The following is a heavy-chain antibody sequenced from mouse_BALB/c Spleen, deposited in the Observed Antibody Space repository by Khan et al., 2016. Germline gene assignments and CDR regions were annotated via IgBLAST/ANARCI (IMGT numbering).Heavy chain of an antibody. V-gene: IGHV9-3-1*01. J-gene: IGHJ1*01. CDR3: ARYRYYYGSSRYFDV. Sequence: QIQLVQSGPELKKPGKTVKISCKASGYTFTNYGMNWVKQAPGKGLKWMGWINTYSGESTYADDFKGRFAFSLETSANTAYFQINNLKNEDTATYVCARYRYYYGSSRYFDVWGAGTTVTVSS. CDR2: INTYSGES. CDR1: GYTFTNYG. D-gene: IGHD1-1*01.